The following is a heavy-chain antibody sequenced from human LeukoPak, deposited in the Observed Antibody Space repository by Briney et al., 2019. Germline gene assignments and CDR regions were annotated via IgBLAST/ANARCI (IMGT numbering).Heavy chain of an antibody. CDR3: ARHGSAGHYYYYMDV. V-gene: IGHV4-38-2*01. D-gene: IGHD5-24*01. J-gene: IGHJ6*03. Sequence: KPSENLSLTCAVSGYSISNSYYWGWVRQPPGKGLEWVGNIFQSGSTFYNPSLKSRVTISVDTSKNQFTLKLSSVTAADTAVYYCARHGSAGHYYYYMDVWGKGTTVTVSS. CDR2: IFQSGST. CDR1: GYSISNSYY.